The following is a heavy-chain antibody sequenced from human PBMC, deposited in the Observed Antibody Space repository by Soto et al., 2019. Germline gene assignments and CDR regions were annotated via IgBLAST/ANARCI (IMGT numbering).Heavy chain of an antibody. D-gene: IGHD3-10*01. V-gene: IGHV4-39*01. Sequence: SETLSLTCTVSGGSISSSSYYWGWIRQPPGKGLEWIGSIYYSGSTYYNPSLKSRVTISVDTSKNQFSLKLSSVTAADTAVYYCAPYGSGSPKFDPWGQGTLVTVSS. CDR2: IYYSGST. CDR1: GGSISSSSYY. J-gene: IGHJ5*02. CDR3: APYGSGSPKFDP.